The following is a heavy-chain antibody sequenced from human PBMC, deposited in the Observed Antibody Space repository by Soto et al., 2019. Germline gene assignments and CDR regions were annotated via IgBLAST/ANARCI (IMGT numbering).Heavy chain of an antibody. D-gene: IGHD2-21*01. V-gene: IGHV3-48*03. CDR2: ISSSGITI. J-gene: IGHJ6*02. Sequence: GGSLRLFCAGSGFTFSSYQMHWVRQAPGKGLEWVSYISSSGITIYYAESVKGRFTISRDNAKNSLYLHMNSLRADDTAVYYCARDGYFYYGMDVWGQGTTVTVSS. CDR1: GFTFSSYQ. CDR3: ARDGYFYYGMDV.